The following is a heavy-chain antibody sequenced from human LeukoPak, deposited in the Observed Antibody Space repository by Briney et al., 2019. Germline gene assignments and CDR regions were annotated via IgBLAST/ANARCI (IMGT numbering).Heavy chain of an antibody. D-gene: IGHD4-17*01. CDR3: AKDLLKYGEYKYFDY. CDR1: GFTFNNYA. J-gene: IGHJ4*02. Sequence: GGSLRLSCAASGFTFNNYAMHWVRQAPGKGLEWVSGISWNSGSIGYADSVKGRFTISRDNAKNSLYLQMNSLRAEDTALYYCAKDLLKYGEYKYFDYWGQGTLVTVSS. CDR2: ISWNSGSI. V-gene: IGHV3-9*01.